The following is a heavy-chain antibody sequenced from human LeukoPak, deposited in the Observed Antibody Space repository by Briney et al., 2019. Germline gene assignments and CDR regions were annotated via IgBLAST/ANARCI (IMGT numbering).Heavy chain of an antibody. CDR2: MNPNSGNT. V-gene: IGHV1-8*01. CDR3: ARAGMAAANWFDP. Sequence: GASVKVSCKASGYTFTSYDINWVRQATGQGLGWMGWMNPNSGNTGYAQKFQGRVTMTRNTSISTAYMELSSLRSDDTAVYYCARAGMAAANWFDPWGQGTLVTVSS. J-gene: IGHJ5*02. D-gene: IGHD6-13*01. CDR1: GYTFTSYD.